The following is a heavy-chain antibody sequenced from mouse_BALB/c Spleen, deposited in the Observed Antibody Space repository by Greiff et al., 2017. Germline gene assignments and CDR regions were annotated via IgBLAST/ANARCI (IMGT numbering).Heavy chain of an antibody. J-gene: IGHJ2*01. D-gene: IGHD3-3*01. CDR3: ARDRGNYFDY. CDR1: GFTFSSYA. Sequence: EVQRVESGGGLVKPGGSLKLSCAASGFTFSSYAMSWVRQSPEKRLEWVAEISSGGSYTYYPDTVTGRFTISRDNAKNTLYLEMSSLRSEDTAMYYCARDRGNYFDYWGQGTTLTVSS. CDR2: ISSGGSYT. V-gene: IGHV5-9-4*01.